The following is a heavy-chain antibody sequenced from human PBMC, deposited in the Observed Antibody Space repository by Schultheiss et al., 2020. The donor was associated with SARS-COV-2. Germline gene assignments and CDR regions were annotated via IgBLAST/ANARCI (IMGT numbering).Heavy chain of an antibody. V-gene: IGHV4-38-2*02. CDR1: GYSISSGYY. CDR3: AREGDIVVVPAAKNYYYGMDV. J-gene: IGHJ6*02. Sequence: SETLSLTCTVSGYSISSGYYWGWIRQPPGKGLEWIGSIYHSGSTYYNPSLKSRVTISVDTSKNQFSLKLSSVTAADTAVYYCAREGDIVVVPAAKNYYYGMDVWGQGTTVTVSS. D-gene: IGHD2-2*01. CDR2: IYHSGST.